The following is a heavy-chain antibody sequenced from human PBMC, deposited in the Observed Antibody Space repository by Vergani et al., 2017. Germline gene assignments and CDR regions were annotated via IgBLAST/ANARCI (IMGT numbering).Heavy chain of an antibody. D-gene: IGHD3-10*01. J-gene: IGHJ4*02. CDR1: GFTFSDYS. V-gene: IGHV3-21*01. CDR3: ARDRARGVVGGDY. Sequence: EVQLVESGGGLVKPGGSQRLSCAASGFTFSDYSMNWVRQAPGKGLEWVSSITGSSSYIYYADSVRGRFTISRDNAKNSLYLQMNSLRAEDTAVYYCARDRARGVVGGDYWGQGTLVTVSS. CDR2: ITGSSSYI.